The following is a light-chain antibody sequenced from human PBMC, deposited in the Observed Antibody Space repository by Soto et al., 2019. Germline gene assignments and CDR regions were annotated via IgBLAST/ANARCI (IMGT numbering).Light chain of an antibody. V-gene: IGKV3-20*01. CDR3: QKYGRSPRT. CDR2: GAS. CDR1: QSVSSSY. J-gene: IGKJ1*01. Sequence: EIVMTQSPGTLSLSPGERATLSCRASQSVSSSYLAWYQQTPGQAPRLLSYGASSRATGIPDRFSGSGTGTDFTITISRLEHEDFSVYYCQKYGRSPRTFGQGTKVEIK.